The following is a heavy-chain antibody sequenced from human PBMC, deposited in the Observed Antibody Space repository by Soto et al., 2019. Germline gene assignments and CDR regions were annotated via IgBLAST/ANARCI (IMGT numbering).Heavy chain of an antibody. Sequence: GGSLRLSCAASGFTFSSYWMSWVRQAPGKGLEWVANIKQDGSEKYYVDSVKGRFTISRDNAKNSLYLQMNSLRAEDTAVYYCARQGFLEWLSPYGMDVWGQGTLVTVFS. J-gene: IGHJ6*02. V-gene: IGHV3-7*01. D-gene: IGHD3-3*01. CDR2: IKQDGSEK. CDR1: GFTFSSYW. CDR3: ARQGFLEWLSPYGMDV.